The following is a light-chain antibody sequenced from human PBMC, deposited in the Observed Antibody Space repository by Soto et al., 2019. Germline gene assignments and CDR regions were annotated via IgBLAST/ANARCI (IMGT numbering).Light chain of an antibody. CDR3: QQYNNWPPYT. CDR1: QSVSSN. CDR2: GPS. V-gene: IGKV3-15*01. J-gene: IGKJ2*01. Sequence: EIVMTQSPATLSVSPGERATLSCRASQSVSSNLAWYKQKPGQAPRLLIYGPSTRATGIPARFSGSGSGTEFTLTISSLQSEDFAVYYCQQYNNWPPYTFGQGTKLEIK.